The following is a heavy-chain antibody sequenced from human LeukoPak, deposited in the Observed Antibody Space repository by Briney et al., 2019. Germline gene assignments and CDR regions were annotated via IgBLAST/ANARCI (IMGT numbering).Heavy chain of an antibody. CDR3: ARGRDSSGWYWYFDP. J-gene: IGHJ2*01. D-gene: IGHD6-19*01. CDR1: GYTFTGYY. V-gene: IGHV1-2*04. CDR2: INPNSGGT. Sequence: GASVKVSCKASGYTFTGYYMHWVRQAPGQGLEWMGWINPNSGGTNYAQKFQGWVTMTRDTSISTAYMELSRLRSDDTAVYYCARGRDSSGWYWYFDPWGRGTLVTVSS.